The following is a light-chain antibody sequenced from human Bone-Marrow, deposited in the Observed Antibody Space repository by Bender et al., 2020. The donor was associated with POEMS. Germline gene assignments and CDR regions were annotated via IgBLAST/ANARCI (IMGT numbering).Light chain of an antibody. Sequence: QSALTQPPSASGSPGQSVTISCTGPSSDVGDYNYVSWYQQHPGKAPKLIIYEVAKRPSGVSHRFSGSKSGNTASLTISGLQADDEAVYYCCSYAETDTILFGGGTKVTVL. J-gene: IGLJ3*02. CDR3: CSYAETDTIL. CDR2: EVA. V-gene: IGLV2-8*01. CDR1: SSDVGDYNY.